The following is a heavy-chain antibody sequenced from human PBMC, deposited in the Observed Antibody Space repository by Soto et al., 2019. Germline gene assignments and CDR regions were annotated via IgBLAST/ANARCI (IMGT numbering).Heavy chain of an antibody. CDR2: IKQDGSEK. CDR1: GFTFSSYW. V-gene: IGHV3-7*05. Sequence: EVQLVESGGGLVQPGGSLRLSCAASGFTFSSYWMSWFRQAPGKGLEWVANIKQDGSEKYYVDSVKGRFTISRDNAKNSLYLQMNSLRAEDTAVYYCARDVGNPQWLVSISYYYYGMDVWGQGTTVTVSS. J-gene: IGHJ6*02. D-gene: IGHD6-19*01. CDR3: ARDVGNPQWLVSISYYYYGMDV.